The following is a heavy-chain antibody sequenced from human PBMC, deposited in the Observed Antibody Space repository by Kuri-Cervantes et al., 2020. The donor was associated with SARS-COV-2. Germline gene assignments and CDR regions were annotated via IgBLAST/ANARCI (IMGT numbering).Heavy chain of an antibody. Sequence: SQTLSLTCAVSGYSISSGYYWGWIRQPPGKGLEWIGSIYHSGSTYYNPSLKSRVTISVDTSKNQFSLKPSSVTAADTAVYYCARQGGIVVVPAALWGQGTLVTVSS. CDR3: ARQGGIVVVPAAL. D-gene: IGHD2-2*01. CDR1: GYSISSGYY. CDR2: IYHSGST. J-gene: IGHJ4*02. V-gene: IGHV4-38-2*01.